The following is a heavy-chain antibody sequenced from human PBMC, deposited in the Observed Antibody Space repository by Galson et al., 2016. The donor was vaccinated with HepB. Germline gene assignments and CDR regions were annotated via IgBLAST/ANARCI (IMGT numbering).Heavy chain of an antibody. CDR2: IEYTGST. J-gene: IGHJ3*02. V-gene: IGHV4-59*01. CDR3: ARDSREVGGYWDDVFDM. CDR1: GGSISTYY. Sequence: SETLSLTCTVSGGSISTYYWSWIRQPPGKGLEWIGHIEYTGSTNYNPSLGSRVTISVDTSKSQFSLKLSSVTAADTAVYYCARDSREVGGYWDDVFDMWGQGTMVTVSS. D-gene: IGHD5-12*01.